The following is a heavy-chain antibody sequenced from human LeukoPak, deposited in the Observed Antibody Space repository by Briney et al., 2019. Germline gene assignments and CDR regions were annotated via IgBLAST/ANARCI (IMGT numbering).Heavy chain of an antibody. J-gene: IGHJ5*02. CDR3: ARRGYSGYEGAWFDP. CDR1: GYSFTTYW. D-gene: IGHD5-12*01. CDR2: IYPGDSDT. Sequence: GESLKISCKGSGYSFTTYWIGWVRQMPGQGLEWMGIIYPGDSDTRYSPSFRGQVTISADKSISTAYLEWNSLKASDTAMFYCARRGYSGYEGAWFDPWGQGTLVTVSS. V-gene: IGHV5-51*01.